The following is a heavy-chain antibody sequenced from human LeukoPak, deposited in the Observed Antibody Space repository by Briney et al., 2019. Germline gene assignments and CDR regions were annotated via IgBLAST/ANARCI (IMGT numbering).Heavy chain of an antibody. D-gene: IGHD3-9*01. CDR3: AKMGDGYYDILTGYYRGGIDY. V-gene: IGHV3-23*01. CDR2: ISGRGDST. J-gene: IGHJ4*02. Sequence: GGSLRLSCAASGFTLSTYAMSWVRQAPGKGLEWVSAISGRGDSTYYADSVKGRFTISRDNSKNTLYLQMNSLRAEDTAVYYCAKMGDGYYDILTGYYRGGIDYWGQGTLVTVSS. CDR1: GFTLSTYA.